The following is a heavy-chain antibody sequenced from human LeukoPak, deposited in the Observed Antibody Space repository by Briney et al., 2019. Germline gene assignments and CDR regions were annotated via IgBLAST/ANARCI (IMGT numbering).Heavy chain of an antibody. CDR2: ISYDGSNK. CDR1: GFTFSSYA. D-gene: IGHD3-10*01. Sequence: PGGSLRLSCAASGFTFSSYAMHWVRQAPGKGLEWVAVISYDGSNKYYADSVKGRFTISRDNSKNTLYLQMNSLRAEDTAVYYCTGSGSNYYWGQGTLVTVSS. J-gene: IGHJ4*02. CDR3: TGSGSNYY. V-gene: IGHV3-30*04.